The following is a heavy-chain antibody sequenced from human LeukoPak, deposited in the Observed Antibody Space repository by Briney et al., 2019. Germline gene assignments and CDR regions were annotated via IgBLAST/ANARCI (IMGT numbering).Heavy chain of an antibody. CDR2: INWNGGST. Sequence: PGGSLRLSCAASGFTFDDYGMSWVRQAPGKGLEWVSGINWNGGSTGYADSVKGRFTISRGNAKNSLYLQMNSLRAEDTALYHCARGSLYYDSSGYYGPFDYWGQGTLVTVSS. J-gene: IGHJ4*02. CDR3: ARGSLYYDSSGYYGPFDY. D-gene: IGHD3-22*01. V-gene: IGHV3-20*01. CDR1: GFTFDDYG.